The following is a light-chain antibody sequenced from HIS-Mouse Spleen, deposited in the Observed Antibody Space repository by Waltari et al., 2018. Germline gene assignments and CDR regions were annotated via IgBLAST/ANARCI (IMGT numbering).Light chain of an antibody. Sequence: SSELTQDPAVSVALGQTVRITCQGDSLRSYYASWYQQKQGQAPVLVIYGKNNRPSGIPDRFSGSISGNTASLTITGAQAEDEADYYCNSRDSSGNHVVFGGGTKLTVL. CDR3: NSRDSSGNHVV. CDR2: GKN. CDR1: SLRSYY. J-gene: IGLJ2*01. V-gene: IGLV3-19*01.